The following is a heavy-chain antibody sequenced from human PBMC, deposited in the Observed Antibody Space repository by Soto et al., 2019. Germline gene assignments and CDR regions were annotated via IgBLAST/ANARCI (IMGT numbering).Heavy chain of an antibody. CDR3: ARDMRLGDGMDV. CDR1: GFTFSDYY. CDR2: ISSSSSYT. Sequence: ESGGGLVTPGGSLRLSCAASGFTFSDYYMSWIRQAPGKGLEWVSYISSSSSYTNYADSVKGRFTISRDNAKNSLYLQMNSLRAEDTAVYYCARDMRLGDGMDVWGQGTTVTVSS. J-gene: IGHJ6*02. V-gene: IGHV3-11*05. D-gene: IGHD1-26*01.